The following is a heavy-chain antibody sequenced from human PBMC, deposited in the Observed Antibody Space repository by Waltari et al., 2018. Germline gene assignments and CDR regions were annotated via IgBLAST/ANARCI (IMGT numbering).Heavy chain of an antibody. Sequence: EVQLVESGGGLIQPGGSLRLSCAASGLTISDNYMSWVRQAPGKGLEWVSVLYSAGNTYYADSVKGRFTISRDSSKNTLYLQMNSLRTEDTAVYYCARDLVHYFDYWGQGTLVTVSS. CDR2: LYSAGNT. CDR1: GLTISDNY. J-gene: IGHJ4*02. D-gene: IGHD3-16*01. CDR3: ARDLVHYFDY. V-gene: IGHV3-53*01.